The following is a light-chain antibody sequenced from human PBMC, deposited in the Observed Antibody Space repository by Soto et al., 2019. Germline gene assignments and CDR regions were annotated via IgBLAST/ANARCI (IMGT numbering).Light chain of an antibody. J-gene: IGLJ3*02. CDR1: SSDVGRYNY. V-gene: IGLV2-14*01. Sequence: QSVQTQPASVSGSPGQSITISCTGTSSDVGRYNYVSWHQQHPGKAPKLLIFDVSNRPSGVSDRFSGSKSGNTASLTISGLQAEDEADYYCSSYTTGTTWVFGGGTKLTVL. CDR2: DVS. CDR3: SSYTTGTTWV.